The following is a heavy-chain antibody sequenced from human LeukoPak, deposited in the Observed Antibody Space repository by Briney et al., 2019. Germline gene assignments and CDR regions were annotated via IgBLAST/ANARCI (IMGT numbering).Heavy chain of an antibody. D-gene: IGHD4-17*01. V-gene: IGHV3-23*01. CDR1: GFTFSSYA. Sequence: GGSLRLSCAASGFTFSSYAMSWVRQAPGKGLEWVSAISGSGGSTYYADSVKGRFTISRDNSKNTLYLQMNSLRAEDTAVYYCVKDSNDYGGNSPHDYWGQGTLVTVSS. CDR2: ISGSGGST. J-gene: IGHJ4*02. CDR3: VKDSNDYGGNSPHDY.